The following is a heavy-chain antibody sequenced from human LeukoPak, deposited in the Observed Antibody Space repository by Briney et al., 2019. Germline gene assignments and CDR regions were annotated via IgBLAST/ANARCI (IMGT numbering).Heavy chain of an antibody. J-gene: IGHJ1*01. Sequence: SETLSLTCTVSGGSISSSSYYWGWIRQPPGKGLEWIGSIYYSGSTYYNPSLKSRVTISVDTSKNQFSLKLSSVTAADTAVYYCASTAAGTAYLIRPISYSAPTHWGQGTLVTVSS. D-gene: IGHD6-13*01. CDR3: ASTAAGTAYLIRPISYSAPTH. CDR2: IYYSGST. CDR1: GGSISSSSYY. V-gene: IGHV4-39*01.